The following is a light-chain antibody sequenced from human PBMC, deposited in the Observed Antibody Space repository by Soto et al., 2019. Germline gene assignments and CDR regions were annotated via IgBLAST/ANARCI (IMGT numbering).Light chain of an antibody. Sequence: IMFTQSPSTLSLSPGERATLSCRASQSVSSYLAWYQQKPGQAPRLLIYGASTRATGISARFSGSGSGTEFTLTISSLQSEDFAVYYCQQRTNWPITFGQGTRLEIK. J-gene: IGKJ5*01. CDR1: QSVSSY. V-gene: IGKV3-11*01. CDR3: QQRTNWPIT. CDR2: GAS.